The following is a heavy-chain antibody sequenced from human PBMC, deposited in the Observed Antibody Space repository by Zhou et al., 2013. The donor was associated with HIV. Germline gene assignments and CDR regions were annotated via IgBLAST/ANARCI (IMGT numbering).Heavy chain of an antibody. CDR3: VRDAGPVEFDR. V-gene: IGHV1-46*01. CDR1: GYAFTSYY. CDR2: INPGIGST. Sequence: QVQLVQSGAEMKKPGASVNISCEASGYAFTSYYIHWVRQAPGQGLEWLGLINPGIGSTYYAEKFQGRVTMTRDTSTNTVNMQLGTLTSEDTAIYYCVRDAGPVEFDRWGQGTLVIVSS. J-gene: IGHJ5*02. D-gene: IGHD6-19*01.